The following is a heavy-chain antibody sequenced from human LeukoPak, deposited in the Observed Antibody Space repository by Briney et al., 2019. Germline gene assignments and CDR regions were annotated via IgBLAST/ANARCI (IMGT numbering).Heavy chain of an antibody. Sequence: GGSLRLSCAASGFTFSSYAMSWVRQAPGEGLEWVSAISGSGGSTYYADSVKGRFTISRDNSKNTLYLQMNSLRAEDTAVYYCAKGEYNWNRFDYWGQGTLVTVSS. CDR1: GFTFSSYA. V-gene: IGHV3-23*01. D-gene: IGHD1-20*01. CDR3: AKGEYNWNRFDY. CDR2: ISGSGGST. J-gene: IGHJ4*02.